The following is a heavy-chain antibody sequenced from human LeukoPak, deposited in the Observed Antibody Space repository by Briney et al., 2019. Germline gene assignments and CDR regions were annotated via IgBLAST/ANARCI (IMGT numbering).Heavy chain of an antibody. CDR2: ISYDGSNK. CDR3: ARSWRYYYYMDV. V-gene: IGHV3-30*04. Sequence: GGSLRLSCAASGFTFSSYAMHWVRQAPGKGLEWVAVISYDGSNKYYADSVKGRFTISRDNSKNTLYLQMNSLRAEDTAVYYCARSWRYYYYMDVWGKGTTVTVSS. J-gene: IGHJ6*03. D-gene: IGHD1-26*01. CDR1: GFTFSSYA.